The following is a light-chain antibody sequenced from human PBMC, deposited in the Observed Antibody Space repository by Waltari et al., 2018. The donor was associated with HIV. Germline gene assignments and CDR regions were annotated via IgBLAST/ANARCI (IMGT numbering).Light chain of an antibody. J-gene: IGKJ4*01. CDR1: QYINMY. V-gene: IGKV1-39*01. CDR2: AAS. CDR3: QQTFTTPLT. Sequence: IQIIQSPSSLSASIGDRVTITCQTSQYINMYLNWYQQKPGKAPSLLIFAASTLHTGVPSRFSASASGTTFSLANSSLQPDDIATYYCQQTFTTPLTFGAGTKMEV.